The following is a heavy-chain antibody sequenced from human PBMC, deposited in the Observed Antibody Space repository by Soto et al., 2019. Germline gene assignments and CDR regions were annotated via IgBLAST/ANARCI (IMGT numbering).Heavy chain of an antibody. Sequence: AGGSLRLSCAASGFTFSSYSMNWFRQAPGKGLEWVSSISSSSSYIYYADSVKGRFTISRDNAKNSLYLQMNSLRAEDTAVYYCARDLSQTPLYDFLSGSYYYYYGMDGWGQGTTVTV. V-gene: IGHV3-21*01. J-gene: IGHJ6*02. CDR3: ARDLSQTPLYDFLSGSYYYYYGMDG. CDR1: GFTFSSYS. CDR2: ISSSSSYI. D-gene: IGHD3-3*01.